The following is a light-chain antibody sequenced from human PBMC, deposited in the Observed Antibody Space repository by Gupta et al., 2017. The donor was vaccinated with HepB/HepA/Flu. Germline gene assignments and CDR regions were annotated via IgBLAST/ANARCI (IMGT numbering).Light chain of an antibody. Sequence: DIQMTQSPSSVSASVGDRVTITCRASQDISTWLAWYQQRTGKAPKLLISVASSLQSVVPSRCSGSGAGTEFTLTISSRQPEDSATYYCQQAKNFPWTFGQGTKVE. V-gene: IGKV1-12*02. CDR1: QDISTW. CDR3: QQAKNFPWT. CDR2: VAS. J-gene: IGKJ1*01.